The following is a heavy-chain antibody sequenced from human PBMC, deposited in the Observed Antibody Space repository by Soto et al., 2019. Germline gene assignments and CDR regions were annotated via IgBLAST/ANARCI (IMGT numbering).Heavy chain of an antibody. J-gene: IGHJ4*02. CDR1: GYSISSSNW. CDR2: IYYSGTT. V-gene: IGHV4-28*01. D-gene: IGHD4-17*01. CDR3: ARHDYGGGNY. Sequence: SETLSLTCAVSGYSISSSNWWGWIRQPPGKGLEWIGYIYYSGTTYYNPSLKSRVTMSVDTSKNQFSLKLTSVTAVDTAVYYCARHDYGGGNYWGQGTLVTVSS.